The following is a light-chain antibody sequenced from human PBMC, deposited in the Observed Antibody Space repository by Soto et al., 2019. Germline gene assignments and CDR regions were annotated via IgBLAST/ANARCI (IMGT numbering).Light chain of an antibody. Sequence: EIVLTQSPGTLSLSPGERATLSCRASQSVTSSYLTWCQQKPGQAPRLLIYGASTRAAGIPDRFSGSGSGTDFTLTISSLEPEDFAVYYCQQYGKLPITFGQGTRLEIK. CDR2: GAS. CDR3: QQYGKLPIT. CDR1: QSVTSSY. J-gene: IGKJ5*01. V-gene: IGKV3-20*01.